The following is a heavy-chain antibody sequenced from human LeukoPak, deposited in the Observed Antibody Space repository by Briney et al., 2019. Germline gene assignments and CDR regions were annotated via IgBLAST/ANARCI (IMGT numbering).Heavy chain of an antibody. CDR1: GFTFSSYA. CDR3: ARGKLVDTAMVSPPDY. CDR2: ISSNGGST. V-gene: IGHV3-64*01. Sequence: GGSLRLSCAASGFTFSSYAMHWVPQAPGKGLEYVSAISSNGGSTYYANSVKGRFTISRDNSKNTLYLQMGSLRAEDMAVYYCARGKLVDTAMVSPPDYWGQGTLVTVSS. D-gene: IGHD5-18*01. J-gene: IGHJ4*02.